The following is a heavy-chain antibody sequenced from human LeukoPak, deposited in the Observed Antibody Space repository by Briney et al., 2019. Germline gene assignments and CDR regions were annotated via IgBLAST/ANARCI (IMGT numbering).Heavy chain of an antibody. D-gene: IGHD2-15*01. CDR3: ARASGYCSGGSCYGLFDY. Sequence: SVKVSCKASGGTFSSYAISWVRQAPGQGLEWMGGIIPIFGTANYAQKFQGRVTITADESTSTAYMELSSLRSEDTAVYYCARASGYCSGGSCYGLFDYWGQGTLVTVSS. J-gene: IGHJ4*02. CDR1: GGTFSSYA. CDR2: IIPIFGTA. V-gene: IGHV1-69*13.